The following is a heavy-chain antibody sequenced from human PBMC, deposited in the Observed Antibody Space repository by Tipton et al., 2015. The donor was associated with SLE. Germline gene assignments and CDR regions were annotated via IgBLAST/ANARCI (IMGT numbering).Heavy chain of an antibody. V-gene: IGHV3-21*04. Sequence: SLRLSCAASGFTFSSYSMNWVRQAPGKGLEWVSSISSSSSYIYYADSVKGRFTISRDNSKNTLYLQMNSLRAEDTAVYYCARAELTAASRRGAFDYWGQGTLVTVSS. CDR3: ARAELTAASRRGAFDY. CDR2: ISSSSSYI. D-gene: IGHD6-13*01. J-gene: IGHJ4*02. CDR1: GFTFSSYS.